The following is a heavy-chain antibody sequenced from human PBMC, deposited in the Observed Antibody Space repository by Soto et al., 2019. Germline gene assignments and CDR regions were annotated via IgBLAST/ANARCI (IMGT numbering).Heavy chain of an antibody. CDR3: AIIAGSSPLDGMDV. CDR2: ISGSGGST. V-gene: IGHV3-23*01. J-gene: IGHJ6*02. D-gene: IGHD6-6*01. CDR1: GFTFSSHA. Sequence: GGSLRLSCAASGFTFSSHAMSWVRQAPGKGLEWVSAISGSGGSTYYADSVKGRFTISRDNSKNTLYLQMNSLRAEDTAVYYCAIIAGSSPLDGMDVWGQGTTVTVSS.